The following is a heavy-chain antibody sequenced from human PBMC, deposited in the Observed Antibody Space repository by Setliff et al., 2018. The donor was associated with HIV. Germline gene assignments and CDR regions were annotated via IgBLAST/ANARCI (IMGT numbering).Heavy chain of an antibody. CDR1: GYTFSSFG. CDR2: IIPKSGET. D-gene: IGHD3-3*01. Sequence: VASVKVSCKASGYTFSSFGISWVRQAPGQGPEWMGWIIPKSGETSYAEKFRGRVTMTRDTSLSTAYMELSWLTSDDTAVYYCARVVDRDYDFWSAYEYWGQGTMVTVSS. CDR3: ARVVDRDYDFWSAYEY. J-gene: IGHJ4*02. V-gene: IGHV1-2*02.